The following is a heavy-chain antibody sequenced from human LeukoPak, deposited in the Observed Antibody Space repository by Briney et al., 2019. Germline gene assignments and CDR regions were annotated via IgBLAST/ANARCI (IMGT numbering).Heavy chain of an antibody. D-gene: IGHD6-19*01. J-gene: IGHJ4*02. Sequence: GGSLRLSCAASGFTFSSYAMSWVRQAPGKGLEWVSDISSSGSGTYYADSVKGRFTISRDNSKNTLYLQMNSLRAEDTAVYYCAKWSSSGQGPKFDYWGQGTLVTVSS. CDR1: GFTFSSYA. CDR3: AKWSSSGQGPKFDY. V-gene: IGHV3-23*01. CDR2: ISSSGSGT.